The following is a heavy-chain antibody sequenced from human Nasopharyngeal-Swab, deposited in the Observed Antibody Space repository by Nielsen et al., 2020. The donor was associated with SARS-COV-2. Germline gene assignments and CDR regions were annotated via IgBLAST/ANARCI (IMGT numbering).Heavy chain of an antibody. D-gene: IGHD5-24*01. CDR2: FYYIGST. V-gene: IGHV4-31*02. Sequence: WIGKPPGKGLGWIGYFYYIGSTYYNPSLKSRVTISVDTSKNQFSLKLRSVTAADTAVYYCARDGRRDGYNPFDYWGQGTLVTVSS. CDR3: ARDGRRDGYNPFDY. J-gene: IGHJ4*02.